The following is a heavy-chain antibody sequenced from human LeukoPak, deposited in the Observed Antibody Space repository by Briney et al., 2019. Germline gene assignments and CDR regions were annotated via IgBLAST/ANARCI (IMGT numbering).Heavy chain of an antibody. D-gene: IGHD5-12*01. CDR2: INHSGST. Sequence: PSETLSLTCAVYGGSFRGYYWSWIRQTPGKGPEWIGEINHSGSTNYNPSLKSRVTISVDTSKNQFSLKLSSVTAADTAVYYCARDWGVATIFSWFDPWGQGTLVTVSS. J-gene: IGHJ5*02. CDR3: ARDWGVATIFSWFDP. CDR1: GGSFRGYY. V-gene: IGHV4-34*01.